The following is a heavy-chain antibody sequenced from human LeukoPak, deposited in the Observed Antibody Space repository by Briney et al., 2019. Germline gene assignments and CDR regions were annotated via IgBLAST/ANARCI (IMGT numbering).Heavy chain of an antibody. V-gene: IGHV4-34*01. CDR2: INHSGST. Sequence: SETLSLTCAVYGGSFSGYYWSRIRQPPGKGLEWIGEINHSGSTNYNPSLKSRVAISVDTSKNQFSLKLSSVTAADTAVYYCARGLAYCGGDCSDFDYWGQGTLVTVSS. CDR3: ARGLAYCGGDCSDFDY. D-gene: IGHD2-21*02. J-gene: IGHJ4*02. CDR1: GGSFSGYY.